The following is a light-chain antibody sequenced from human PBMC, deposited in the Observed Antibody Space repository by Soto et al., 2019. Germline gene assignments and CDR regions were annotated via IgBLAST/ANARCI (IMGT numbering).Light chain of an antibody. CDR3: QSYDSSLSGYVV. Sequence: QSVLTQPPSVSGAPGQRVTISCTGSSSNIGAGYDVHWYQQLPGTAPKLLIYGNSNRPSGVTDRFSGSKSGTSASLAITGRQAEDEADYYCQSYDSSLSGYVVFGGGTKLTVL. CDR1: SSNIGAGYD. J-gene: IGLJ2*01. V-gene: IGLV1-40*01. CDR2: GNS.